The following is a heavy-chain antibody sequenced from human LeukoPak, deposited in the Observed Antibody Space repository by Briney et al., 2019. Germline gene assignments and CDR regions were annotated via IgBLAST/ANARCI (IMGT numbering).Heavy chain of an antibody. CDR1: GFTVSSNY. CDR3: ARDHGVQLRLGVDGMDV. Sequence: GGSLRLSCAASGFTVSSNYMSWVRQAPGKGLEWVSVIRSDGTTDYADSVKGRFDVSRDNFKSTLYLQMNSLRAEDTAVYYCARDHGVQLRLGVDGMDVWGQGTTVTVSS. D-gene: IGHD1-1*01. CDR2: IRSDGTT. V-gene: IGHV3-66*01. J-gene: IGHJ6*02.